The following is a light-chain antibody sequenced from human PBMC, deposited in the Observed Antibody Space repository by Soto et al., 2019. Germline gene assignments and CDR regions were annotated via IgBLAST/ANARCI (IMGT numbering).Light chain of an antibody. CDR1: SSDVGGYNY. V-gene: IGLV2-14*01. Sequence: QSALTQPASVSGSPGQSITISCTRTSSDVGGYNYVSWYQQHPGKAPKLMIYEVSNRPSGVSNRFSGSKSGNTASLTISGLQAEDEADYYCSSYTSSSTLFGGGTKVTVL. CDR2: EVS. J-gene: IGLJ2*01. CDR3: SSYTSSSTL.